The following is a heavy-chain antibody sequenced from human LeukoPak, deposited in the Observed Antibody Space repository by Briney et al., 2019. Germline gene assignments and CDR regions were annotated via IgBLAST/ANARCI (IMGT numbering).Heavy chain of an antibody. Sequence: PGGSLRLSCAASGFTFSSYAMHWVRQAPGKGLEWVAVISYDGSNKYYADSVKGRFTISRDNSKNTLYLQMNSLRAEDTAVYYCARGPHSTGTSPWGQGTLVTVSS. CDR1: GFTFSSYA. CDR3: ARGPHSTGTSP. J-gene: IGHJ5*02. CDR2: ISYDGSNK. D-gene: IGHD1-1*01. V-gene: IGHV3-30-3*01.